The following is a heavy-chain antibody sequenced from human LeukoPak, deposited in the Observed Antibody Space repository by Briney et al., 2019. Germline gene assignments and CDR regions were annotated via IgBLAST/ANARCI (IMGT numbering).Heavy chain of an antibody. CDR1: GGTFSSYA. CDR2: IIPIFGTA. Sequence: SVKVSCKASGGTFSSYAISWVRQAPGQGLEWMGGIIPIFGTANYAQKFQGRVTITADKSTSTAYMELSSLRSEDTAVYYCARESGDRGDWFNPWGQGTLVTVSS. J-gene: IGHJ5*02. CDR3: ARESGDRGDWFNP. D-gene: IGHD4-17*01. V-gene: IGHV1-69*06.